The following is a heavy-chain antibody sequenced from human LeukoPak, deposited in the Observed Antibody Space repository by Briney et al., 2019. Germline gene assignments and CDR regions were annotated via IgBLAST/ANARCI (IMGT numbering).Heavy chain of an antibody. CDR2: INPNSGGT. J-gene: IGHJ3*02. D-gene: IGHD3-3*01. CDR3: ARSVLRLDAFDI. CDR1: GYTFTGYY. V-gene: IGHV1-2*02. Sequence: ASVKVSCKASGYTFTGYYMHWVRQAPGQGLEWMGWINPNSGGTNYAQKFQGRVTMTRDTSISTAYMELSRLRSDDTAVYYCARSVLRLDAFDIWGQGTMVTVSS.